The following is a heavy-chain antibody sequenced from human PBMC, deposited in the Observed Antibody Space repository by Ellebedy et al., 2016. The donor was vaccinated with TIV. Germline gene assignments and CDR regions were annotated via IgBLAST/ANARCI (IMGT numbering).Heavy chain of an antibody. D-gene: IGHD1-26*01. CDR2: IKEDGSET. V-gene: IGHV3-7*03. CDR1: GFTFSSFW. J-gene: IGHJ4*02. CDR3: ARALWELLSGYYFDY. Sequence: GESLKISXAASGFTFSSFWMSWVRQAPGKGLEWVAKIKEDGSETYHVDSVKGRFTISRDNAKNSVYLQMNSLRAEDTAVYYCARALWELLSGYYFDYWGQGTLVTVSS.